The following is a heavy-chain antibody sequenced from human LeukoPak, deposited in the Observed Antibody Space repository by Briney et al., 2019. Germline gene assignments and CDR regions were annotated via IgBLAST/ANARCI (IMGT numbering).Heavy chain of an antibody. Sequence: SETLSLTCTVSGGSISSYYWSWIRQPPGKGLEWIGYIYYSGSTNYNPSLKSRVTISVDTSKNQFSLKLSSVTAADTAVYYCARDQEAANYYYGMDVWGQGTTVTVSS. CDR3: ARDQEAANYYYGMDV. CDR1: GGSISSYY. J-gene: IGHJ6*02. CDR2: IYYSGST. D-gene: IGHD6-25*01. V-gene: IGHV4-59*12.